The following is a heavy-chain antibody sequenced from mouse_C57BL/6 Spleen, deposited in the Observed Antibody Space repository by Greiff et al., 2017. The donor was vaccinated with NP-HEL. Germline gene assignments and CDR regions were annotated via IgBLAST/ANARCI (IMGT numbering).Heavy chain of an antibody. J-gene: IGHJ2*01. CDR2: SRNKANDYTT. Sequence: DVKLVESGGGLVQSGRSLRLSCATSGFTFSDFYMEWVRQAPGKGLEWIAASRNKANDYTTEYSASVKGRFIVSRDTSQSILYLQMNALRAEDTAIYYCARGDYYGEYFDYWAQGTTLTVSS. D-gene: IGHD1-1*02. CDR3: ARGDYYGEYFDY. CDR1: GFTFSDFY. V-gene: IGHV7-1*01.